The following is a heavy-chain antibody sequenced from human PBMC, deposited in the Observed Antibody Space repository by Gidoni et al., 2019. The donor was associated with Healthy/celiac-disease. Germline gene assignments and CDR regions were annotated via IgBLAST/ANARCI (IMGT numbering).Heavy chain of an antibody. Sequence: EVQLVETGGGLIQPGGSLRLSCAASGFTVRSNYMSWVRQAPGKGLEWVSVIYSGGSTYYADSVKGRFTISRDNSKNTLYLQMNSLRAEDTAVYYCARVAVEMATIAAFDIWGQGTMVTVSS. V-gene: IGHV3-53*02. J-gene: IGHJ3*02. D-gene: IGHD5-12*01. CDR1: GFTVRSNY. CDR2: IYSGGST. CDR3: ARVAVEMATIAAFDI.